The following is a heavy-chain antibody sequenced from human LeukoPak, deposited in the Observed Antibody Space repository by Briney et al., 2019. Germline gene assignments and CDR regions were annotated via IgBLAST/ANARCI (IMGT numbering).Heavy chain of an antibody. CDR2: ISYDGSNK. V-gene: IGHV3-30*18. J-gene: IGHJ1*01. CDR1: GFTFSSYG. CDR3: AKATLQWLVQAEYFQH. Sequence: GGSLRLSCAASGFTFSSYGMHWVRRAPGKGLEWVAVISYDGSNKYYADSVKGRFTISRDNSKNTLYLQMNSLRAEDTAVYYCAKATLQWLVQAEYFQHWGQGTLVTVSS. D-gene: IGHD6-19*01.